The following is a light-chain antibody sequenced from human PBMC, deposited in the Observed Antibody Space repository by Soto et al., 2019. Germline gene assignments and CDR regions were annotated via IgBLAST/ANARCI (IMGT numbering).Light chain of an antibody. CDR2: GAY. CDR3: KQYGSSPAT. J-gene: IGKJ1*01. CDR1: QSVSSNN. Sequence: EIVLTQSPGTLSLSPGERATLSCRASQSVSSNNLVWYQQKPGQAPRLLIYGAYNRATGIQDRFSGSGSGTDFTLTIRRLEPEDFAVYYCKQYGSSPATFGQGTKVDIK. V-gene: IGKV3-20*01.